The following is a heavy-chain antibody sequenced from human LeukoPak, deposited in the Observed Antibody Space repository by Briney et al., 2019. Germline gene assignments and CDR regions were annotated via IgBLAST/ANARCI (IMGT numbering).Heavy chain of an antibody. D-gene: IGHD2-2*01. V-gene: IGHV3-30*18. CDR1: GFTFSSYG. CDR2: ISYDGSSK. CDR3: AKDIRYCSSTSCYGSYYYYGMDV. Sequence: GGSLRLSCAASGFTFSSYGMHWVRQAPGKGLEWVAVISYDGSSKYYADSVKGRFTISRDNSKNTLYLQMNSLRAEDTAVYYCAKDIRYCSSTSCYGSYYYYGMDVWGQGTTVTVSS. J-gene: IGHJ6*02.